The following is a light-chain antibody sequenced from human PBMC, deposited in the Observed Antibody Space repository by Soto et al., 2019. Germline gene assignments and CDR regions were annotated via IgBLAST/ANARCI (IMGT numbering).Light chain of an antibody. CDR1: SSDVGGYNY. J-gene: IGLJ2*01. V-gene: IGLV2-14*01. CDR3: SSYTSSNTGVV. Sequence: QSALTQPASVSGSPGQSITISCTGTSSDVGGYNYVSWYQQYPGKAPKLMIYDVSNRPSGVSNRFSGSKSGKTASLTISGLQAEDEAEYYCSSYTSSNTGVVFGGGTKVTVL. CDR2: DVS.